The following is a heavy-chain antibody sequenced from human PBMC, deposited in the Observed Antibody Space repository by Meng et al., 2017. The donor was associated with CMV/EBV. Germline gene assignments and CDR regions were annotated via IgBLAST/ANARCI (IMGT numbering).Heavy chain of an antibody. CDR3: AKDKGGGLDY. J-gene: IGHJ4*02. CDR1: GFTFDDYT. V-gene: IGHV3-43*01. CDR2: ISWDGGST. Sequence: GGSLRLSCAASGFTFDDYTMHWVRQAPGKGLEWVSLISWDGGSTYYADSVKGRFTISRDNSKNSLYLQMNNLRTEDTALYYCAKDKGGGLDYWGQGTLVTVSS.